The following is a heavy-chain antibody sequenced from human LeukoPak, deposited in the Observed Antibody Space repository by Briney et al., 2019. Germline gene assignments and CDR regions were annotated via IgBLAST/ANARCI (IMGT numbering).Heavy chain of an antibody. V-gene: IGHV3-66*01. Sequence: PGGSLRLPCTASGFAVSSNYINWVRQAPGKGLEWVSVIHSGGNTYYAHSVKDRFTISRDNSKNTVYLQMNSLRAEDTALYYCARERDGYCGGDCYYYYGMDVWGQGTTVTVSS. J-gene: IGHJ6*02. CDR1: GFAVSSNY. CDR3: ARERDGYCGGDCYYYYGMDV. D-gene: IGHD2-21*02. CDR2: IHSGGNT.